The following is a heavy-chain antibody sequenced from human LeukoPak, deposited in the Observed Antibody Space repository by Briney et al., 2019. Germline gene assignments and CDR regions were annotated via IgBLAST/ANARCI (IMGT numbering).Heavy chain of an antibody. CDR3: AELVITMFGGV. J-gene: IGHJ6*04. Sequence: GGPLRLLCTASGLIFKDYSMNWVRQSTGKAREGVSSISGSSRYILYADPVKGRFTLPRDNDKNSLYLQMNSLRDEDTAVNYCAELVITMFGGVWGKGTMVTISS. CDR1: GLIFKDYS. V-gene: IGHV3-21*01. D-gene: IGHD3-10*02. CDR2: ISGSSRYI.